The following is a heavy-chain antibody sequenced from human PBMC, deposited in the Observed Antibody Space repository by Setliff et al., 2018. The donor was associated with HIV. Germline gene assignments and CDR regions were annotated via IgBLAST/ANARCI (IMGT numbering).Heavy chain of an antibody. CDR3: ARDTWFGESEDPFYYYMDV. D-gene: IGHD3-10*01. V-gene: IGHV4-4*07. Sequence: TSETLSLTCTVSSGSISGFYWTWIRQPAGKGLEWIGRISASGTTVYNPSLKSRVIMSVDTSKKYFALRLTSVTAADSAVYYCARDTWFGESEDPFYYYMDVWGKGTTVTVSS. CDR1: SGSISGFY. J-gene: IGHJ6*03. CDR2: ISASGTT.